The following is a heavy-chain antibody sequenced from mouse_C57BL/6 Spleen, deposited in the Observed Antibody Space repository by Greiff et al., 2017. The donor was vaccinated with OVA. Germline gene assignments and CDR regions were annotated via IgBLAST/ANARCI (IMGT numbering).Heavy chain of an antibody. Sequence: EVKLQQSGPELVKPGASVKIPCKASGYTFTDYNMDWVKQSHGKSLEWIGDINPNNGGTIYNQKFKGKATLTVDKSSSTAYMELRSLTSEDTAVYYCARLDGSNDWYFDVWGTGTTVTVSS. CDR2: INPNNGGT. D-gene: IGHD1-1*01. J-gene: IGHJ1*03. V-gene: IGHV1-18*01. CDR3: ARLDGSNDWYFDV. CDR1: GYTFTDYN.